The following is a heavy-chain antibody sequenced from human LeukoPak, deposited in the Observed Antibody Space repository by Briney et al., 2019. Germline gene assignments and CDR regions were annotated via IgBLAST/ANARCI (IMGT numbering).Heavy chain of an antibody. CDR1: GGSFSGYY. D-gene: IGHD1-26*01. J-gene: IGHJ4*02. CDR3: ASPGVGATHYFDY. Sequence: SETLSLTCAVYGGSFSGYYWSWIRQPPGKGLEWIGEINHSGSTNYNPSLKSRVTISVDTSKNQFSLKLSSVTAADTAVYYCASPGVGATHYFDYWGQGTLVTVSS. CDR2: INHSGST. V-gene: IGHV4-34*01.